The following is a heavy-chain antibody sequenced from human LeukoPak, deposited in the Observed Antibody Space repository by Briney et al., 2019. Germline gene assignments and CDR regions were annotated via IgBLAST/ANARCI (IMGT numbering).Heavy chain of an antibody. CDR2: IKSKTDGGTT. CDR3: TTDPSRGDAFDI. Sequence: PGGSLRLSCAASGFTFSNVWMSWVRQAPGKGLEWVGRIKSKTDGGTTDYAAPVKGRFTISRDDSKNTLYLLMNSLKTEDTAAYYCTTDPSRGDAFDIWGQGTMVTVSS. CDR1: GFTFSNVW. V-gene: IGHV3-15*01. D-gene: IGHD3-10*01. J-gene: IGHJ3*02.